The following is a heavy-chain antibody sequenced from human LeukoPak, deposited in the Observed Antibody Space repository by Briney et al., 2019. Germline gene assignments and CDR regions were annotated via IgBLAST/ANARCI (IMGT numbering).Heavy chain of an antibody. J-gene: IGHJ5*02. D-gene: IGHD3-10*01. V-gene: IGHV3-30*02. CDR1: GFTFSSYG. CDR3: ARDSPYGSGSYYKYDNWFDP. Sequence: GGSLRLSCAASGFTFSSYGMHWVRQAPGKGLEWVAFIRYDGSNKYYADSVKGRFTISRDNSKNTLYLQMNSLRAEDTAVYYCARDSPYGSGSYYKYDNWFDPWGQGTLVTVSS. CDR2: IRYDGSNK.